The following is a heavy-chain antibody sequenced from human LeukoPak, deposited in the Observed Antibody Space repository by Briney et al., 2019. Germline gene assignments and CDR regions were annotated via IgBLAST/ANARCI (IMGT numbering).Heavy chain of an antibody. Sequence: SETLSLTCTVSGGSISSYYWSWIRQPAGKGLEWIGRIYTSGSTNYNPSLTSRVTMSVDTSKNQLSLTLSSVTAADTAVYYFSGYLEDPFDYWAQGTLVPVSS. J-gene: IGHJ4*02. CDR1: GGSISSYY. V-gene: IGHV4-4*07. CDR2: IYTSGST. CDR3: SGYLEDPFDY.